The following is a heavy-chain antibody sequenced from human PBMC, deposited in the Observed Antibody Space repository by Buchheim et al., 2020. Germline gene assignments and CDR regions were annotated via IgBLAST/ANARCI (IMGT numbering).Heavy chain of an antibody. CDR3: ARELDS. CDR1: GFTFSSYS. CDR2: IRSSGSHI. V-gene: IGHV3-48*01. Sequence: EVKLVESGGGLVQPGGSLRLSCAASGFTFSSYSMNWVRQAPGKGLEWISYIRSSGSHIYYADSVKGRFTISRDNAKNSLYFQMNSLRVEDTAVYYCARELDSWGQGT. J-gene: IGHJ4*02.